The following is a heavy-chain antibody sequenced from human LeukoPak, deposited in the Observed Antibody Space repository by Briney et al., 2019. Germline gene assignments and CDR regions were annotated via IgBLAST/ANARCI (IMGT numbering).Heavy chain of an antibody. J-gene: IGHJ4*02. CDR1: GGTFSSYA. CDR3: AREYEIVVVVAAPMGY. CDR2: ISAYNGNT. D-gene: IGHD2-15*01. V-gene: IGHV1-18*01. Sequence: VASVKVSCKASGGTFSSYAISWVRQAPGQGLEWMGWISAYNGNTNYAQKLQGRVTMTTDTSTSTAYMELRSLRSDDTAVYYCAREYEIVVVVAAPMGYWGQGTLVTVSS.